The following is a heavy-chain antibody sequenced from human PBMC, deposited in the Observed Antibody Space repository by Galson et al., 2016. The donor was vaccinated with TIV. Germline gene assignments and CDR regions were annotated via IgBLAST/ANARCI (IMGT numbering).Heavy chain of an antibody. CDR3: TRDGRGNWKYVDYFDY. CDR2: ISHDGNNK. D-gene: IGHD1-7*01. V-gene: IGHV3-30-3*01. Sequence: SLRLSCAASGFTFDSYTFHWVRQTPGKGLEWVAIISHDGNNKDFADSVQGRFTISRDSSKNTVFLQMNSLRLEDTAVYYCTRDGRGNWKYVDYFDYWGQETLVTVSS. CDR1: GFTFDSYT. J-gene: IGHJ4*02.